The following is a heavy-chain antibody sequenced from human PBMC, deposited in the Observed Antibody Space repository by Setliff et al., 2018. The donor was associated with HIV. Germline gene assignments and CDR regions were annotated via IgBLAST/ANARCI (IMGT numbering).Heavy chain of an antibody. CDR3: ARGGLATGAFDI. CDR2: INPNSGGA. D-gene: IGHD5-12*01. J-gene: IGHJ3*02. Sequence: ASVKVSCKASGYTFIGDYMHWVRQAPGQGLEWMGWINPNSGGANFAQKFQGRVTMTRDTSISTAYMELSRLRSDDTAVYYCARGGLATGAFDIWGQGTMVTVSS. V-gene: IGHV1-2*02. CDR1: GYTFIGDY.